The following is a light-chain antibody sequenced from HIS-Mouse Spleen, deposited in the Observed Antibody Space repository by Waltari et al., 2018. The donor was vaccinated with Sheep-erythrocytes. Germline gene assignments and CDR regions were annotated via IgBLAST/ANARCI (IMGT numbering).Light chain of an antibody. CDR1: SSYVGGYNY. J-gene: IGLJ2*01. CDR2: EVS. Sequence: QSALTQPPSASGSPGQSVTISCTGPSSYVGGYNYVSWYQQHPGKAPKLMIYEVSKRPSGVPDRFSGSKSGNTASLTVSGLQAEDEADYYCSSYAGNNNLVFGGGTKLTVL. CDR3: SSYAGNNNLV. V-gene: IGLV2-8*01.